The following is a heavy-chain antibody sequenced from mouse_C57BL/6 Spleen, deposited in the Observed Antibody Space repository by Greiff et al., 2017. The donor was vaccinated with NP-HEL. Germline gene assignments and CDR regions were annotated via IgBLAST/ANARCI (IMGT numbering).Heavy chain of an antibody. CDR2: IYPGDGDT. J-gene: IGHJ4*01. Sequence: QVQLQQSGPELVKPGASVKISCKASGYAFSSSWMNWVKQRPGKGLEWIGRIYPGDGDTNYNGKFKGKATLTADKSSSTAYMQLSSLTSEDSAVYFCARNLPNAMDYWGQGTSVTVSS. CDR1: GYAFSSSW. CDR3: ARNLPNAMDY. D-gene: IGHD2-1*01. V-gene: IGHV1-82*01.